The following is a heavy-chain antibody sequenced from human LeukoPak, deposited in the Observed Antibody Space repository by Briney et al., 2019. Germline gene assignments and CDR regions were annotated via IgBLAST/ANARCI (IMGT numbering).Heavy chain of an antibody. D-gene: IGHD3-3*01. J-gene: IGHJ3*02. Sequence: SETLSLTCTVSGGSISSYYWSWIRQPPGKGLEWIGYIYYSGSTNYNPSLKSRVTISVDTSKNQFSLKLTSVTAADTALYYCARFFIYPPHAFEIWGQGTLVTVSS. CDR3: ARFFIYPPHAFEI. CDR2: IYYSGST. CDR1: GGSISSYY. V-gene: IGHV4-59*13.